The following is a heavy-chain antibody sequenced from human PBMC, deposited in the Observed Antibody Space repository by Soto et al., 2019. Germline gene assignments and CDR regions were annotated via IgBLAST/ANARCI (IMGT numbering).Heavy chain of an antibody. J-gene: IGHJ4*02. CDR3: AREPAEEDPVVVAATYINSYDY. CDR1: GFTFSSYS. CDR2: ISSSSSYI. V-gene: IGHV3-21*01. D-gene: IGHD2-15*01. Sequence: GGSLRLSCAASGFTFSSYSMNWVRQAPGEGLEWVSSISSSSSYIYYADSVKGRFTISRDNAKNSLYLQMNSLRAEDTAVYYCAREPAEEDPVVVAATYINSYDYWGQGTLVTVSS.